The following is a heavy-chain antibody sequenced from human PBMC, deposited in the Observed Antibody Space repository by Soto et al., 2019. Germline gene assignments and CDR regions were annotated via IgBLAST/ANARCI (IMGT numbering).Heavy chain of an antibody. J-gene: IGHJ4*02. CDR1: GDSVSSNNAA. V-gene: IGHV6-1*01. CDR3: SRASYRSAWASDY. Sequence: SQTLSLTCAISGDSVSSNNAAWNWIRQSPSRGLEWLGRTYYRSTWYNDYAVSVKSRITINPDTSKNQFSLQLDSVTPDDTAVYYCSRASYRSAWASDYWGQGTLVTVSS. CDR2: TYYRSTWYN. D-gene: IGHD6-19*01.